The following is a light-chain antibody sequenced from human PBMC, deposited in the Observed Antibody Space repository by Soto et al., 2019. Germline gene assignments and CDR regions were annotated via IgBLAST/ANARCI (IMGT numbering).Light chain of an antibody. V-gene: IGLV2-11*01. CDR2: DVS. CDR1: STDVGGYNY. CDR3: SSYAGSNNYV. J-gene: IGLJ1*01. Sequence: QSALTQPRSVSGSPGQSVTISCTGTSTDVGGYNYVSWYQQHPGKVPKLMLYDVSKRPSGVPDRFSGSKSGNTASLTVSGLQAEDEADYYCSSYAGSNNYVFGTGTKVTVL.